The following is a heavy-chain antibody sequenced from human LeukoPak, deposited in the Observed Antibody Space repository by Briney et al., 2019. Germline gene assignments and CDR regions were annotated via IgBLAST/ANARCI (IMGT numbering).Heavy chain of an antibody. CDR3: ARRSSSLSYYHYYCMDV. CDR2: IYTTGST. D-gene: IGHD6-6*01. CDR1: GGSINSYY. Sequence: SETLSLTCTVSGGSINSYYWTWIRQPPGKGLEWIGLIYTTGSTDYNPSLKGRVTISADTSKNQFSLKLTSATAADTAVYYCARRSSSLSYYHYYCMDVWAKGPRLPSP. J-gene: IGHJ6*03. V-gene: IGHV4-4*09.